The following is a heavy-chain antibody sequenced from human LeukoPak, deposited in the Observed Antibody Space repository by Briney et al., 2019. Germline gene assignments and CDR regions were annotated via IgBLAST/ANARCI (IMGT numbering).Heavy chain of an antibody. D-gene: IGHD6-13*01. V-gene: IGHV3-30*02. J-gene: IGHJ6*02. CDR2: IRYDGSAY. CDR1: GFTFSRYG. CDR3: AKPSAGAAGTWVMDV. Sequence: GGSLRLSCVASGFTFSRYGIHWVRQPPGKGLEWVAVIRYDGSAYSYADSVKGRFTISRDNSKNTLYLQMSSLRAEDTAVYYCAKPSAGAAGTWVMDVWGQGTTVTVSS.